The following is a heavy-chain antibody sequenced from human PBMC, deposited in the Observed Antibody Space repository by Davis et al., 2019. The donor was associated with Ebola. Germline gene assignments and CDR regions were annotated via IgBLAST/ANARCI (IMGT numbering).Heavy chain of an antibody. CDR3: ARGYWNFDQ. D-gene: IGHD2-8*02. J-gene: IGHJ4*02. CDR1: GLSFSSYR. CDR2: IKQDGTEK. V-gene: IGHV3-7*03. Sequence: PGGSLRLSCAASGLSFSSYRMTWVRQAPGKGLEWVANIKQDGTEKYYVDSVKGRFTISRDNAKNSIYLQMNSLRAEDTAVYYCARGYWNFDQWGQGSLVTVSS.